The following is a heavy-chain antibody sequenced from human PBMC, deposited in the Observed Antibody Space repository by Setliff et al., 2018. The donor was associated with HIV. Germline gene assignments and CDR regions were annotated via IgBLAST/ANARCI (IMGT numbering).Heavy chain of an antibody. V-gene: IGHV4-4*07. CDR1: GGSFGVYR. J-gene: IGHJ5*02. D-gene: IGHD3-10*01. CDR2: IDSSGTT. CDR3: ARDRHSSGLGSYGP. Sequence: SETLSLTCTMSGGSFGVYRWSWIRQSAGRGLEWSGRIDSSGTTDYKPSLKGRVAISVDTSMNQFSPRVTSVTAADTAVYFCARDRHSSGLGSYGPWGPVIRVTVSS.